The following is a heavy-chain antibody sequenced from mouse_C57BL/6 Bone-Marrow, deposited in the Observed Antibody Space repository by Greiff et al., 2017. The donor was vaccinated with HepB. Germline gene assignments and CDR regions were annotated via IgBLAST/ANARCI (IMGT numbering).Heavy chain of an antibody. CDR2: IRLKSDNYAT. CDR3: TGWLRFAY. Sequence: VQLKESGGGLVQPGGSMKLSCVASGFTFSNYWMNWVRQSPEKGLEWVAQIRLKSDNYATHYAESVKGRFTISRDDSKSSVYLQMNNLRAEDTGIYYCTGWLRFAYWGQGTLVTVSA. J-gene: IGHJ3*01. D-gene: IGHD2-2*01. V-gene: IGHV6-3*01. CDR1: GFTFSNYW.